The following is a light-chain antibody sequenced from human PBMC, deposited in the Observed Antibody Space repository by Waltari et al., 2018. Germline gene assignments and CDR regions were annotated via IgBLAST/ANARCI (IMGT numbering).Light chain of an antibody. J-gene: IGKJ4*01. CDR1: QSVTNY. CDR3: QQRRDWPLT. CDR2: DTS. V-gene: IGKV3-11*01. Sequence: EIVLTQSPAILSLSPGERASLSCRASQSVTNYLAWYQQKPGQAPRLLIYDTSNRATGIPARFSGSGFGTGFTLTISSLEPEDFAVYYCQQRRDWPLTFGGGTKVEIK.